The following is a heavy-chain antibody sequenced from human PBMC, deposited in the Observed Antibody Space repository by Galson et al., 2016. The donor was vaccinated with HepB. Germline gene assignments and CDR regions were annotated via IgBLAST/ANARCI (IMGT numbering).Heavy chain of an antibody. CDR1: GFDFSDFY. V-gene: IGHV3-11*06. CDR2: ISGTTTFASPFT. CDR3: ARFTAPGSGSPDH. J-gene: IGHJ5*02. Sequence: SLRLSCAASGFDFSDFYMAWVRQTPGEGLECLSYISGTTTFASPFTDYAESVKGRFTISRDNSKNLLSLQLTALRPEDPGIYYCARFTAPGSGSPDHWGQGTLVTVSS. D-gene: IGHD6-25*01.